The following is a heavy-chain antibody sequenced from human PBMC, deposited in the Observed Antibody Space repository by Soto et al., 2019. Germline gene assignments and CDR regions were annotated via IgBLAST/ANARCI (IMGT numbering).Heavy chain of an antibody. D-gene: IGHD3-22*01. CDR2: IGTYNGKT. J-gene: IGHJ5*02. CDR3: ARDSXSGYDT. CDR1: GYTFTSYG. V-gene: IGHV1-18*01. Sequence: QVQLVQSGTEVKKHGASVKVSCKACGYTFTSYGITWVRXAPGQGLEWMGWIGTYNGKTDYLQKFQGRVTMTTDTXXXXXXXXXXXXXXXXTAVYYCARDSXSGYDTWGQGTLVTVSS.